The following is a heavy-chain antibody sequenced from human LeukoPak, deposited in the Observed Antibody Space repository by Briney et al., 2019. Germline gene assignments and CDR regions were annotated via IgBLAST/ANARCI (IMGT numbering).Heavy chain of an antibody. CDR1: GFTVSSNY. CDR2: IYSGGST. Sequence: GGSLRLSCAASGFTVSSNYMSWVRQAPGKGLEWVSVIYSGGSTYYADSVKGRFTISRDNSKNTLYLQMNSLRAEDTAVYYCAWGLVGAEYYFDYWGQGTLVTVSS. V-gene: IGHV3-66*01. CDR3: AWGLVGAEYYFDY. J-gene: IGHJ4*02. D-gene: IGHD1-26*01.